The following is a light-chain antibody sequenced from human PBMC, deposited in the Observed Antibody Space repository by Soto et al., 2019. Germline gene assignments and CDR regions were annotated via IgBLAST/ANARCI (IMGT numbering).Light chain of an antibody. CDR1: SSNIGAGYD. J-gene: IGLJ3*02. CDR2: GNS. V-gene: IGLV1-40*01. Sequence: QSVLTQPPSVSGAPGQRVTISCTGSSSNIGAGYDVHWYQQLPGTAPKLLIYGNSNRPSGVPDRCSGSKSGTSASLAITGLQAADEADYYCQSYDSSLRGWVFGGGTKLTVL. CDR3: QSYDSSLRGWV.